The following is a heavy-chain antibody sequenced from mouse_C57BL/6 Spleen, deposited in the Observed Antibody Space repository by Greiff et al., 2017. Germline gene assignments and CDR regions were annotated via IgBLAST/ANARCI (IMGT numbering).Heavy chain of an antibody. D-gene: IGHD1-1*01. V-gene: IGHV1-52*01. CDR2: IDPSDSET. CDR3: ARSGSSYDAMDY. CDR1: GYTFTSYW. J-gene: IGHJ4*01. Sequence: QVQLKQPGAELVRPGSSVKLSCKASGYTFTSYWMHWVKQRPIQGLEWIGNIDPSDSETHYNQKFKDKATLTVDKSSSTAYMQLSSLTSEDSAVYYCARSGSSYDAMDYWGQGTSVTVSS.